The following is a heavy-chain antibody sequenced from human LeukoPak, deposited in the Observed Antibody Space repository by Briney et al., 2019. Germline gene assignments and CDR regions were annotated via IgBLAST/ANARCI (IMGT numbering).Heavy chain of an antibody. V-gene: IGHV4-34*01. CDR3: ARRRWLQLPFGY. Sequence: SETLSLTCAVYGGSFSGYYWSWLRQPPGKGLEWIGEINHSGSTNYNPSLNSQVTISVDTSKNQFSLKLSSVTAADTAVYYCARRRWLQLPFGYWGQGTLVTVSS. CDR2: INHSGST. CDR1: GGSFSGYY. D-gene: IGHD5-24*01. J-gene: IGHJ4*02.